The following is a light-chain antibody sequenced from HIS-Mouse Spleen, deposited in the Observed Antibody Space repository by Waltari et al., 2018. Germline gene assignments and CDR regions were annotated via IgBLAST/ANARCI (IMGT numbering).Light chain of an antibody. CDR3: QQRSNWPAWT. CDR2: DAS. CDR1: QSVSSY. V-gene: IGKV3-11*01. J-gene: IGKJ1*01. Sequence: EIVLTQSPATLSLSPGERATLTRPAIQSVSSYLAWYQQKPGQAPRPLIYDASNRATGIPARFSGSGSGTDFTLTISSLEPEDFAVYYCQQRSNWPAWTFGQGTKVEIK.